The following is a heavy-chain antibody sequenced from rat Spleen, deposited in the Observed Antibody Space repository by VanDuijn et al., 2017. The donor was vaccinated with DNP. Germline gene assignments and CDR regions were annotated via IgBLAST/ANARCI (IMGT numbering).Heavy chain of an antibody. CDR1: GFSLTSNA. J-gene: IGHJ2*01. CDR3: ARLRGSYFDY. Sequence: QVQLKESGPGLVQPSQTLSLTCTVSGFSLTSNAVGWVRQPLGKGLLWMGTIWAGGSTNYNSAVQSRLSISRDTSKSQVFLKMNSLHPEDTGTYYCARLRGSYFDYWGQGVMVTVSS. D-gene: IGHD1-4*01. CDR2: IWAGGST. V-gene: IGHV2-72*01.